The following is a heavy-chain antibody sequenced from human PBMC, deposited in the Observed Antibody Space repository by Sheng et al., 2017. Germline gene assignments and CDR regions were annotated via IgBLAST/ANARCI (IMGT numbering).Heavy chain of an antibody. CDR1: GGTFSSYA. V-gene: IGHV1-69*13. CDR3: ARDQRSDYYDSSGYFFDY. D-gene: IGHD3-22*01. CDR2: IIPIFGTA. Sequence: QVQLVQSGAEVKKPGSSVKVSCKASGGTFSSYAISWVRQAPGQGLEWMGGIIPIFGTANYAQKFQGRVTITADESTSTAYMELSSLRSEDTAVYYCARDQRSDYYDSSGYFFDYWARERWSPSPQ. J-gene: IGHJ4*02.